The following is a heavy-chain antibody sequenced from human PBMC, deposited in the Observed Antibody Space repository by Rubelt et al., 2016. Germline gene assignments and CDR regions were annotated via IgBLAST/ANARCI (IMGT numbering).Heavy chain of an antibody. CDR2: YSGST. D-gene: IGHD6-13*01. V-gene: IGHV4-31*02. Sequence: YSGSTYYNPSLKSRVTISVDTSKNQFSLKLSSVTAADTAVYYCATRNLYSSSWYGEEYYYYGMDVWGQGTTVTVSS. J-gene: IGHJ6*02. CDR3: ATRNLYSSSWYGEEYYYYGMDV.